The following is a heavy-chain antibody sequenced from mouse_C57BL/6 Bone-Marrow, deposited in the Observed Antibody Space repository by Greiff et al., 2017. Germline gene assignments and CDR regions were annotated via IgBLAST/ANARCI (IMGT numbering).Heavy chain of an antibody. J-gene: IGHJ2*01. Sequence: VQRVESGAELARPGASVKLSCKASGYTFTSYGISWVKQRTGQGLEWIGEIYPRSGNTYYNEKFKGKATLTADKSSSTAYMELRSLTSEDSAVYFCARGLLGGFDYWGQGTTLTVSS. V-gene: IGHV1-81*01. D-gene: IGHD2-3*01. CDR2: IYPRSGNT. CDR3: ARGLLGGFDY. CDR1: GYTFTSYG.